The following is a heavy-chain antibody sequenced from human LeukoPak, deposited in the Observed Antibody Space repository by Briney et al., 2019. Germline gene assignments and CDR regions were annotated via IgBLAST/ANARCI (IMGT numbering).Heavy chain of an antibody. D-gene: IGHD5-24*01. Sequence: GGSLRLSCAASGFTFSDYYMSWIRQAPGKGLEWISYISSSGSTIYYADSVKGRFTISRDNAENSLYLQMNSLRAEDTAVYYCARDGDGYNYRLDYWGQGTLVTVSS. V-gene: IGHV3-11*01. CDR1: GFTFSDYY. CDR3: ARDGDGYNYRLDY. CDR2: ISSSGSTI. J-gene: IGHJ4*02.